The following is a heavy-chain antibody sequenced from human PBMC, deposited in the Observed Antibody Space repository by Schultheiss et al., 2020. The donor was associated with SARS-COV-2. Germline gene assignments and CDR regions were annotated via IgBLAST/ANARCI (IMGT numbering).Heavy chain of an antibody. D-gene: IGHD3-10*01. V-gene: IGHV4-59*12. CDR1: GGSISSYY. CDR3: ARGGGSPEDY. CDR2: IYYSGST. J-gene: IGHJ4*02. Sequence: SQTLSLTCTVSGGSISSYYWSWIRQPPGKGLEWIGYIYYSGSTNYNPSLKSRVTISVDTSKNQFSLKLSSVTAADTAVYYCARGGGSPEDYWGQGTLVTVSS.